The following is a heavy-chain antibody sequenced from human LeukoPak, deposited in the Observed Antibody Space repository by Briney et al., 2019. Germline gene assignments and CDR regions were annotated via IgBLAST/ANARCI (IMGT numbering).Heavy chain of an antibody. CDR1: GYTFTGYY. CDR3: ATFVKDCSSTSCYYNWFDP. V-gene: IGHV1-2*02. J-gene: IGHJ5*02. Sequence: GASVKVSCKASGYTFTGYYMHWVRQAPGQGLEWMGWINPNSGGTNYAQKFQGRVTMTRDTSISTAYMELSRLRSDDTAVYYCATFVKDCSSTSCYYNWFDPWGQGTLVTVSS. D-gene: IGHD2-2*01. CDR2: INPNSGGT.